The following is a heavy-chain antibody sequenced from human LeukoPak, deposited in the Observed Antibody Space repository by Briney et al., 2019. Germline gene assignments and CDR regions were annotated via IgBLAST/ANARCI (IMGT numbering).Heavy chain of an antibody. CDR1: AYTFSNYG. V-gene: IGHV1-18*01. CDR2: INPYSGDT. Sequence: ASVKVSCKASAYTFSNYGINWVRQAPGQGLEWMGWINPYSGDTNYAQKVQGRVIMTIDTSTRTAYMELRSLRSDDTAVYYCARDAWSTVTTRFDPWGQGTLVTVFS. CDR3: ARDAWSTVTTRFDP. D-gene: IGHD4-17*01. J-gene: IGHJ5*02.